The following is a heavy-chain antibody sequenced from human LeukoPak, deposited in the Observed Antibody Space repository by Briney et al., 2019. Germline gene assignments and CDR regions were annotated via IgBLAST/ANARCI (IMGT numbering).Heavy chain of an antibody. J-gene: IGHJ4*02. V-gene: IGHV4-59*08. Sequence: PSETLSPTCTVSGGSISSYYWSWIRQPPGKGLEWIGYIYYSGSTNYNPSLKSRVTISVDTSKNQFSLKLSSVTAADTAVYYCASQGSTVVGPYYFDYWGQGTLVTVSS. CDR1: GGSISSYY. CDR3: ASQGSTVVGPYYFDY. CDR2: IYYSGST. D-gene: IGHD3/OR15-3a*01.